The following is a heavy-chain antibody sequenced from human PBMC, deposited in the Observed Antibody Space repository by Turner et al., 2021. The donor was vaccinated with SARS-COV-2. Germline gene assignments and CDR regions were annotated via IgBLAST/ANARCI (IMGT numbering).Heavy chain of an antibody. J-gene: IGHJ1*01. V-gene: IGHV4-39*01. CDR2: TYYTGGS. CDR3: VTSVRRSGYFQR. Sequence: QLLVQESGPALVKPSETLSLPCTVSAVSITSNSHYWGWVRQPPGKGLEWIGITYYTGGSYYNPSLRGRVTISVDPSQNQFSLILRSVTAADTAVYYCVTSVRRSGYFQRWGQGSLVSVSS. CDR1: AVSITSNSHY.